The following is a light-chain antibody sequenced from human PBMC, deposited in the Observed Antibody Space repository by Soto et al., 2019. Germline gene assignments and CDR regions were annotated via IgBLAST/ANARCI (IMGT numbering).Light chain of an antibody. J-gene: IGKJ1*01. Sequence: DNQMTQSPSTLSASVGDRVTITCRASQSISSWLAWYQQQPGKAPKLLIYDASSLESGVPSRFSGSGSGTEFTLTISSLQPDDFATYYCQQYNSYWTSGQGTKAEIK. CDR3: QQYNSYWT. V-gene: IGKV1-5*01. CDR1: QSISSW. CDR2: DAS.